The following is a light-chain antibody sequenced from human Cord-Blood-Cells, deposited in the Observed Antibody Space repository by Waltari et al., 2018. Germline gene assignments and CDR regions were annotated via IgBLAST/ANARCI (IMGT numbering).Light chain of an antibody. Sequence: QSVLTQPPSASGTPGQRVTISCSGSSSNIGSNYVYWYQQLPGPAPKLLIYRNNQRPSGVPDRFSGSKSGTSASLAISGLRSEDEADYYCAAWDESLSGPVFGGGTKLTVL. CDR1: SSNIGSNY. CDR3: AAWDESLSGPV. V-gene: IGLV1-47*01. J-gene: IGLJ3*02. CDR2: RNN.